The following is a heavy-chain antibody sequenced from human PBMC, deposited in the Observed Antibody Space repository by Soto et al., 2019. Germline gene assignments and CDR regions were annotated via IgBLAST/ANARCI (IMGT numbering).Heavy chain of an antibody. CDR2: ISYSGGST. V-gene: IGHV3-23*01. CDR1: GFTFSSYA. D-gene: IGHD2-2*01. Sequence: GGSLRLSCAASGFTFSSYAMSWVRQAPGKGLEWVSAISYSGGSTYYADSVKGRFTISRDNSKNTLYLQMNSLRAEGTAVYYCAKDRARGYCTSSGCYGDYYYYMDVWGKGTTVTVSS. J-gene: IGHJ6*03. CDR3: AKDRARGYCTSSGCYGDYYYYMDV.